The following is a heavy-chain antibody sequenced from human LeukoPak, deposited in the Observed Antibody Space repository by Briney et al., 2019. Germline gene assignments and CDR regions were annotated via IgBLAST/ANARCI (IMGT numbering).Heavy chain of an antibody. V-gene: IGHV3-7*01. CDR3: ARGISGYRKVAFDI. CDR1: GFTFSSYW. J-gene: IGHJ3*02. D-gene: IGHD3-22*01. CDR2: IKQDGSEK. Sequence: GGSLRLSCAASGFTFSSYWMSWVRQAPGKGLEWVANIKQDGSEKYYVDSVKGRFTISRDNAKNSLYLQMNSLRAEDTAVYYCARGISGYRKVAFDIWGQGTMVTVSS.